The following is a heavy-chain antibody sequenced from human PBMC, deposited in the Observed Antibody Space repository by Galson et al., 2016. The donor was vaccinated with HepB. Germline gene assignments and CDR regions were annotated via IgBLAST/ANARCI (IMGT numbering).Heavy chain of an antibody. J-gene: IGHJ4*02. CDR2: IKSKTDAGTT. CDR1: GFTFTDAW. CDR3: ATYGSGRKFDY. D-gene: IGHD3-10*01. Sequence: SLRLSCAASGFTFTDAWMTWVRRAPGKGLEWVGRIKSKTDAGTTDYAAPVKGRFTISRDDSKNTLYLRMNSLKTEDTAVYYCATYGSGRKFDYWGQGTLVTVSS. V-gene: IGHV3-15*01.